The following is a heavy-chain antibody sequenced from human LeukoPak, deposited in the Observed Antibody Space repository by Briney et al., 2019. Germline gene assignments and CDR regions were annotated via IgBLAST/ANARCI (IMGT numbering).Heavy chain of an antibody. CDR1: GCSFTSYW. CDR3: ARQGGGSWYNWFDP. V-gene: IGHV5-51*01. J-gene: IGHJ5*02. Sequence: GASLKISCKGAGCSFTSYWIGWGRQMPGKGLEWVGIIYPGDSDTRYSPSFQGQVTISADKSISTAYLQWSSLKASDTAMYYCARQGGGSWYNWFDPWGQGTLVTVSS. CDR2: IYPGDSDT. D-gene: IGHD2-15*01.